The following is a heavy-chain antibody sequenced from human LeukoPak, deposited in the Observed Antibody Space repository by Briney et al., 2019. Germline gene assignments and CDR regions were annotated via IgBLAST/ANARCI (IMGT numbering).Heavy chain of an antibody. V-gene: IGHV3-30*18. J-gene: IGHJ6*02. CDR2: ISYNGGNK. CDR1: GFDFSGYG. Sequence: GGSLRLSCVASGFDFSGYGIHWVRQAPGKGLEWVAVISYNGGNKYYADSVKGRFTISRDNSKNTLYLQMDSLRIEDTAMYYCTKERTGSGICGYYGMDVWGQGTTVTVSS. D-gene: IGHD3-10*01. CDR3: TKERTGSGICGYYGMDV.